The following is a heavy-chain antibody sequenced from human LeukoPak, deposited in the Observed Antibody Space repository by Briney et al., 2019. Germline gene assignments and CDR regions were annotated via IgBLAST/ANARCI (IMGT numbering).Heavy chain of an antibody. CDR2: INHNGNVN. D-gene: IGHD3-16*01. CDR1: GFTFSSYW. Sequence: GGSLRLSCAASGFTFSSYWMNWARPAPGKGLEWVASINHNGNVNYYVDSVKGRFTISRDNAKNSLYLQMSNLRAEDTAVYFCARGGGLDVWGQGATVTVSS. CDR3: ARGGGLDV. V-gene: IGHV3-7*03. J-gene: IGHJ6*02.